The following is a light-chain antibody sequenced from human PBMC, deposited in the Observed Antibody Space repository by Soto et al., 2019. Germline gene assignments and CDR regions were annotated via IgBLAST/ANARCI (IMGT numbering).Light chain of an antibody. CDR3: QQYNSYSRT. CDR2: KAS. Sequence: IQMTQSPSTLSASVGDRVTITCRASQTISTSLAWYQQKPGKAPTLLIYKASSLQSGVPSRFSGSGSGTEFTLTISSLQPDDSATYYCQQYNSYSRTFGQGTKVEIK. CDR1: QTISTS. J-gene: IGKJ1*01. V-gene: IGKV1-5*03.